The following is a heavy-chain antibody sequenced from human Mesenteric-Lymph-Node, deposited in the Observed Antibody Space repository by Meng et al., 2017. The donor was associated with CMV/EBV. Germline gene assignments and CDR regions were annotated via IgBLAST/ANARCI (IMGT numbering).Heavy chain of an antibody. V-gene: IGHV5-10-1*01. CDR2: IDPSDSYT. D-gene: IGHD5-12*01. CDR1: GYSFTSYW. CDR3: ARHKNSGSAPDY. Sequence: CKGSGYSFTSYWISWVRQMPGKGLEWMGRIDPSDSYTNYSPSFQGHVTISADKSISTAYLQWSSLKASDTAMYYCARHKNSGSAPDYWGQGTLVTVSS. J-gene: IGHJ4*02.